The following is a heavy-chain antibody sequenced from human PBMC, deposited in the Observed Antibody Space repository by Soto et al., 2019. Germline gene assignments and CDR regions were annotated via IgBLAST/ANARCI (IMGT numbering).Heavy chain of an antibody. CDR1: GYTFTSYA. CDR2: INAGNGNT. J-gene: IGHJ5*02. D-gene: IGHD3-10*01. Sequence: ASVKVSCKASGYTFTSYAMHWVRQAPGQRLEWMGWINAGNGNTKYSQKFQGRVTITRDTSASTAYMELSSLRSEDTAVYYCARFEYYYGSGSYYNWFDPWGQGTPVTVSS. V-gene: IGHV1-3*01. CDR3: ARFEYYYGSGSYYNWFDP.